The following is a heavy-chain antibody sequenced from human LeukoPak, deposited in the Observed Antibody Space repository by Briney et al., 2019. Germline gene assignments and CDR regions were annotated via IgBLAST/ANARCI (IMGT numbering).Heavy chain of an antibody. J-gene: IGHJ4*02. V-gene: IGHV3-23*01. CDR3: ASIFWGYCSSTSCYVDY. CDR2: ISGSGGST. Sequence: GGSLRLSCAASGFTFSSYAMSWVRQAPGKGLEWVSAISGSGGSTYYADSVKGRFTISRDNSKNTLYLQMSSLRAEDTAVYYCASIFWGYCSSTSCYVDYWGQGTLVSVSS. CDR1: GFTFSSYA. D-gene: IGHD2-2*01.